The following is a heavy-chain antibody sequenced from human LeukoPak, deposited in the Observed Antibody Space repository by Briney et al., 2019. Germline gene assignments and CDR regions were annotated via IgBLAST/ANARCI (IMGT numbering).Heavy chain of an antibody. CDR3: AREAAAGTKNFDY. CDR2: INPSGGTA. D-gene: IGHD6-13*01. J-gene: IGHJ4*02. Sequence: ASVKVSCKASGYTFTSYYMHWVRQAPGQGLEWMGIINPSGGTATYAQKFQGRVTMTRDTSTSTVYMELSSLRSEDTAVYYCAREAAAGTKNFDYWGQGTLVTVSS. V-gene: IGHV1-46*01. CDR1: GYTFTSYY.